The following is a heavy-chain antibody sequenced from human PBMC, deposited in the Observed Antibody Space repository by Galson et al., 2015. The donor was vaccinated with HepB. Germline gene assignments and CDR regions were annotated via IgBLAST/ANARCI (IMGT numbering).Heavy chain of an antibody. D-gene: IGHD1-26*01. J-gene: IGHJ6*02. V-gene: IGHV3-72*01. Sequence: SLRLSCAASGFTFSDHYMDWVRQTPGKGLEWVGRSRNKANGYTTEYAASVKGRFSVSRDDSKNTLYLQMSSLKTEDTAVYYCTRGAGVGAAPLGYYYGLDVWGQGTTVSVSS. CDR1: GFTFSDHY. CDR2: SRNKANGYTT. CDR3: TRGAGVGAAPLGYYYGLDV.